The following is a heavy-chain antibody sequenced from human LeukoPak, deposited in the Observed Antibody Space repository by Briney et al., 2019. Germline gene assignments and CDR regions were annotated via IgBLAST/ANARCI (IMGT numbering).Heavy chain of an antibody. D-gene: IGHD6-6*01. Sequence: SETLSLTCTVSGGSISSGSYYWSWIRQPAGKGLEWIGRIYTSGSTNYNPSLKSRVTISVDTSKNQFSLKLSSVTAADTAVYYCARDRIAARLKGAFDIWGQGTMVTVSS. CDR1: GGSISSGSYY. CDR2: IYTSGST. CDR3: ARDRIAARLKGAFDI. J-gene: IGHJ3*02. V-gene: IGHV4-61*02.